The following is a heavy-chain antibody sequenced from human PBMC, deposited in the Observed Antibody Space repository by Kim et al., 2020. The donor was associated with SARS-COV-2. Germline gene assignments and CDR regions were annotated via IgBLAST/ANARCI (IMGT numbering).Heavy chain of an antibody. V-gene: IGHV1-3*01. CDR3: ARSPGEYQLDHGGYYYYYGMDV. J-gene: IGHJ6*02. CDR2: INAGNGNT. Sequence: ASVKVSCKASGYTFTSYAMHWVRQAPGQRLEWMGWINAGNGNTKYSQKFQGRVTITRDTSASTAYMELSSLRSEDTAVYYCARSPGEYQLDHGGYYYYYGMDVWGQGTTVTVSS. D-gene: IGHD2-2*01. CDR1: GYTFTSYA.